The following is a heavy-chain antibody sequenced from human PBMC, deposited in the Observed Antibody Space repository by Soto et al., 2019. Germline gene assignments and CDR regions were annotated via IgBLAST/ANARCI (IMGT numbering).Heavy chain of an antibody. J-gene: IGHJ5*02. Sequence: ASVKVSCKVSGYTLTELSMHWVRQAAGKGLEWMAAFDREDGETIYAQKFQGRVTMTEDTSTDTAYMEVSGLRSEDTALYYCAPALSRVRATFGPWGQGTLVTVSS. D-gene: IGHD3-16*01. V-gene: IGHV1-24*01. CDR1: GYTLTELS. CDR3: APALSRVRATFGP. CDR2: FDREDGET.